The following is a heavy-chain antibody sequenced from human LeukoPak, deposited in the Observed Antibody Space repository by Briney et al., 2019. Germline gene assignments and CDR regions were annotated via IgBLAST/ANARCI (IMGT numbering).Heavy chain of an antibody. D-gene: IGHD2-2*01. V-gene: IGHV3-30*02. CDR1: GFTFSSYA. Sequence: PGGSLRLSCAASGFTFSSYAMSWVRQAPGKGLEWVASTHYEGSNKYYVDSVKGRFTISRDNSKNTLYLQLNSLRAEDTAVYYCAKGGEVCSSTSCYGHFDYWGQGTLVTVSS. CDR3: AKGGEVCSSTSCYGHFDY. CDR2: THYEGSNK. J-gene: IGHJ4*02.